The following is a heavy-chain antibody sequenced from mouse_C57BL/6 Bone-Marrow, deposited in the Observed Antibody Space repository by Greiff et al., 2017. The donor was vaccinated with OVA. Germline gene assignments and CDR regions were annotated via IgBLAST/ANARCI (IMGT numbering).Heavy chain of an antibody. CDR3: ARSPVTTVETPFAY. CDR1: GYTFTSYD. Sequence: QVQLKESGPELVKPGASVKLSCKASGYTFTSYDINWVKQRPGQGLEWIGWIYPRDGSTKYNEKFKGKATLTVAKSSSTAYMELHSLTSEDSAVYFCARSPVTTVETPFAYWGQGTLVTVSA. D-gene: IGHD1-1*01. V-gene: IGHV1-85*01. J-gene: IGHJ3*01. CDR2: IYPRDGST.